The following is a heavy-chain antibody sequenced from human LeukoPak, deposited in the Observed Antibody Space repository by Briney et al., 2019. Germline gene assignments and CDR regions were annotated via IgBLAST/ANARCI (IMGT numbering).Heavy chain of an antibody. J-gene: IGHJ4*02. D-gene: IGHD2-15*01. V-gene: IGHV3-74*01. CDR2: IDSDGSST. CDR3: ARSGAPTPDY. Sequence: PGGSLRLSRAASGFTFSNYAMSWVRQAPGKGLVWVSRIDSDGSSTIYADSVKGRFTISRDNAKNTLNLQMNSLRAEDTALYYCARSGAPTPDYWGQGTLVIVSS. CDR1: GFTFSNYA.